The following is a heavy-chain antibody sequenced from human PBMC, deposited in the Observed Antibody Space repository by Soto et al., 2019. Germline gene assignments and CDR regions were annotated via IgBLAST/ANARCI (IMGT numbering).Heavy chain of an antibody. J-gene: IGHJ2*01. CDR2: IYSGGST. CDR1: GFTVSSNY. Sequence: GGSLRLSCAASGFTVSSNYMSWVRQAPGKGLEWVSVIYSGGSTYYADSVKGRFTISRDNSKNTLYLQMNSLRAEDTAVYYCARGSYSSGWDWYFDLWGRGTLVTVSS. V-gene: IGHV3-53*01. CDR3: ARGSYSSGWDWYFDL. D-gene: IGHD6-25*01.